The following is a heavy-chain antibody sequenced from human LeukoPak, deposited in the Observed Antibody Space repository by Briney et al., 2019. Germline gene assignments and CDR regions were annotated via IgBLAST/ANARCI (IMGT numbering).Heavy chain of an antibody. CDR3: AKGMQYYDSSGYSDY. D-gene: IGHD3-22*01. V-gene: IGHV3-23*01. CDR1: GFTFSNYA. J-gene: IGHJ4*02. CDR2: ISGGAGST. Sequence: GGSLRLSCAASGFTFSNYAMIGVRQAPGKGLEWVSTISGGAGSTYYADSVKGRFTISRDNSKNTLYLQMNSLRAEDTAVYYCAKGMQYYDSSGYSDYWGQGTLVTVSS.